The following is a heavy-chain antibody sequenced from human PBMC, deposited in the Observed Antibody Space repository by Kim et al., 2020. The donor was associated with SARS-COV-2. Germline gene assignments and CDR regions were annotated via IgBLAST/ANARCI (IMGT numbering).Heavy chain of an antibody. CDR3: ARVNILTGYYRDYYYYYGMDV. V-gene: IGHV4-59*01. D-gene: IGHD3-9*01. J-gene: IGHJ6*02. Sequence: SETLSLTCTVSGGSISSYYWSWIRQPPGKGLEWIGYIYYSGSTNYNPSLKSRVTISVDTSKNQFSLKLSSVTAADTAVYYCARVNILTGYYRDYYYYYGMDVWGQGTTVTVSS. CDR2: IYYSGST. CDR1: GGSISSYY.